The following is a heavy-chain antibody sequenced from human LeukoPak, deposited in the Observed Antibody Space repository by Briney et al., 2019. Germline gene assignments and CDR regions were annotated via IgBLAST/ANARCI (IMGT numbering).Heavy chain of an antibody. Sequence: GESLKISCRGSGYSFNTYWIGWVCQMPGKGLEWMGIIYPGDSDTRYSPSFQGQVTMSADKSINTAYLQWSSLKASDTAMYYCARRQGCSSTSCPPDYWGQGTLVTVSS. V-gene: IGHV5-51*01. CDR3: ARRQGCSSTSCPPDY. D-gene: IGHD2-2*01. CDR1: GYSFNTYW. CDR2: IYPGDSDT. J-gene: IGHJ4*02.